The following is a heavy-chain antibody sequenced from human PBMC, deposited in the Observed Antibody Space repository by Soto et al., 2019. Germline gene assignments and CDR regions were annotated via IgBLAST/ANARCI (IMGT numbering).Heavy chain of an antibody. Sequence: VKVSCKASGYTFTSYAMHWVRQAPGQRLEWMGWINVGNGNTKYSQKFQGRVTITRDTSASTAYMELSSLRSEDTAVYYCARGSYYYDSSGYYHYWGQGTLVTVSS. CDR3: ARGSYYYDSSGYYHY. D-gene: IGHD3-22*01. CDR2: INVGNGNT. CDR1: GYTFTSYA. V-gene: IGHV1-3*01. J-gene: IGHJ4*02.